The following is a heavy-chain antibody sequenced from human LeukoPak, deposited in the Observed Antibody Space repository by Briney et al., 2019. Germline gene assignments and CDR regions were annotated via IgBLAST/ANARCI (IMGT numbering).Heavy chain of an antibody. Sequence: PSETLSHTCTVSGGSISSYYWSWIRQPPGKGLEWIGYIYYSGSTNYNPSLKSRVTISVDTSKNQFPLKLSSVTAADTAVYYCARLPPGDGTLDYWGQGTLVTVSS. D-gene: IGHD7-27*01. CDR3: ARLPPGDGTLDY. J-gene: IGHJ4*02. CDR2: IYYSGST. CDR1: GGSISSYY. V-gene: IGHV4-59*08.